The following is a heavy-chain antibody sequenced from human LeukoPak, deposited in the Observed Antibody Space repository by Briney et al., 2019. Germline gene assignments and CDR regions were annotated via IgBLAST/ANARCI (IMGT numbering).Heavy chain of an antibody. CDR1: GGSISSYY. Sequence: SETLSLTCTVSGGSISSYYWSWIRQPPGKGLEWIGYIYYSGSTNYNPSLKSRVTISVDRSKNQFSLKLSSVTAADTAVYYCARGVYDSSGYSPFFDYWGQGTLVTVSS. V-gene: IGHV4-59*12. J-gene: IGHJ4*02. CDR3: ARGVYDSSGYSPFFDY. D-gene: IGHD3-22*01. CDR2: IYYSGST.